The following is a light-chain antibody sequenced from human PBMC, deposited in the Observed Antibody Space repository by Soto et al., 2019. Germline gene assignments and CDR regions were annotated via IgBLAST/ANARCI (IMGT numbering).Light chain of an antibody. CDR1: QSVSSN. J-gene: IGKJ1*01. V-gene: IGKV3-15*01. Sequence: EIVMTQSPGTLSVSPGERATLSCRANQSVSSNLAWYQQKPGQAPRLLIYGASTRATGIPDRFSGSGSGTEFTLTISRLQSEDFAVYFCQQYNNWPWTFGQGTKVEIK. CDR2: GAS. CDR3: QQYNNWPWT.